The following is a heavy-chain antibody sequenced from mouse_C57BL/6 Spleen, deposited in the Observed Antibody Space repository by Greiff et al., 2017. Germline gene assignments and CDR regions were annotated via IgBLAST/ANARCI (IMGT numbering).Heavy chain of an antibody. Sequence: QVQLKQSGAELMKPGASVKLSCKATGYTFTGYWIEWVKQRPGHGLEWIGEILPGSGSTNYNEKFKGKATVTADTSSNTAYMQLSSLTTEDSAIYYCARGYSNYVEGPWYFDYWGQGTTLTVSS. V-gene: IGHV1-9*01. CDR3: ARGYSNYVEGPWYFDY. D-gene: IGHD2-5*01. CDR1: GYTFTGYW. J-gene: IGHJ2*01. CDR2: ILPGSGST.